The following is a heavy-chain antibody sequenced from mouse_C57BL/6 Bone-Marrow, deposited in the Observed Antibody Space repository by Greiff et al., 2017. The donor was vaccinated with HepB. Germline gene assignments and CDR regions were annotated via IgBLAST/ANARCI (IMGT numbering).Heavy chain of an antibody. Sequence: EVKLVESGAELVRPGASVKLSCTASGFNIKDDYMHWVKQRPEQGLEWIGWIDPENGDTEYASKFQGKATITADTSSNTAYLQLSSLTSEDTAVYYCTTGYYGSPWFAYWGKGLWSLSLQ. V-gene: IGHV14-4*01. CDR2: IDPENGDT. CDR3: TTGYYGSPWFAY. J-gene: IGHJ3*01. D-gene: IGHD1-1*01. CDR1: GFNIKDDY.